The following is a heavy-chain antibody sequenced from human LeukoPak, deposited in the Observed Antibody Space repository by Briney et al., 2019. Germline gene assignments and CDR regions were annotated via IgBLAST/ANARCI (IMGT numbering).Heavy chain of an antibody. D-gene: IGHD2-2*01. CDR2: IYYSGYT. V-gene: IGHV4-59*08. Sequence: SETLSLTCTVSGGSMSSYYWSWIRQPPGKGLEWIGYIYYSGYTNYNPSLKSRVTISLDTSKNQFSLKLSSVTAADTAVYYCAKGVCTSTSCYAGDYGMDVWGQGTPVTVSS. CDR1: GGSMSSYY. CDR3: AKGVCTSTSCYAGDYGMDV. J-gene: IGHJ6*02.